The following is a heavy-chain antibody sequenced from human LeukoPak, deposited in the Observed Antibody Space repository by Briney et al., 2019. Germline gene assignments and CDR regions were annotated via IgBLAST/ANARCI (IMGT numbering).Heavy chain of an antibody. CDR1: GYSISSGYY. V-gene: IGHV4-38-2*02. D-gene: IGHD6-13*01. Sequence: SETLSLTCTVSGYSISSGYYWGWIRQPPGKGLEWIGSIYHSGSTYYNPSLKSRVTISVDTSKNQFSLKLSSETAADTAVYYCARGRPIAYSSSWYRLNWFDPWGQGTLVTVSS. CDR2: IYHSGST. J-gene: IGHJ5*02. CDR3: ARGRPIAYSSSWYRLNWFDP.